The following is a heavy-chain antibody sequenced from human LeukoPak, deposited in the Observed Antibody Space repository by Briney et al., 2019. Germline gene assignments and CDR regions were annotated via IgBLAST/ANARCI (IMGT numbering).Heavy chain of an antibody. Sequence: GGSLRLSCAASGFTFSSYSMNWVRQAPGKGLEWVSSISSSSSCIYYADSVKGRFTISRDNAENSLYLQMNSLRAEDTAVYYCARDGFEPYCGGDCYSPLYFDLWGRGTLVTVSS. D-gene: IGHD2-21*02. J-gene: IGHJ2*01. CDR1: GFTFSSYS. CDR3: ARDGFEPYCGGDCYSPLYFDL. V-gene: IGHV3-21*01. CDR2: ISSSSSCI.